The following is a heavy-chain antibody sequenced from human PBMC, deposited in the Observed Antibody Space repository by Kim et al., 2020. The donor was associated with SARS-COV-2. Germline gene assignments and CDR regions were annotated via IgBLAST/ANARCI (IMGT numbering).Heavy chain of an antibody. CDR3: ARTPSYYYGMDV. V-gene: IGHV3-33*01. CDR2: K. Sequence: KYYAESVKGRFTISRDNSKNTLYLQMNSLRAEDTAVYYCARTPSYYYGMDVWGQGTTVTVSS. J-gene: IGHJ6*02.